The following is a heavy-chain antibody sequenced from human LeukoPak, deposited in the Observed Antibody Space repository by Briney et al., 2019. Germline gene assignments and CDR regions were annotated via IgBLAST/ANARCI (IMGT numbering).Heavy chain of an antibody. CDR2: TYYRSKWYN. D-gene: IGHD1-14*01. CDR3: ARDRAGQVDAFDI. J-gene: IGHJ3*02. Sequence: SQTLSLTCAIFGESASGTIAAWNWTRHPPPRALECLGRTYYRSKWYNDYAVSVKSRITINPDTSKNQFSLQLNSVTPEDTAVYYCARDRAGQVDAFDIWGQGTMVTVSS. V-gene: IGHV6-1*01. CDR1: GESASGTIAA.